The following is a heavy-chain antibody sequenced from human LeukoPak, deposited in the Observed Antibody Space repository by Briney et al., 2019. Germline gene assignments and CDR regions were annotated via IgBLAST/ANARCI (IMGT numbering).Heavy chain of an antibody. D-gene: IGHD6-13*01. J-gene: IGHJ4*02. CDR2: INHSGST. Sequence: SETLSLTCAVYGGSFSGYYWSWIRQPPGTGLEWIGEINHSGSTNYNPSLKSRVTISVDTSKNQFSLKLSSVTAADTAVYYCARVTKKYSSSSNGDYWGQGTLVTVSS. CDR3: ARVTKKYSSSSNGDY. V-gene: IGHV4-34*01. CDR1: GGSFSGYY.